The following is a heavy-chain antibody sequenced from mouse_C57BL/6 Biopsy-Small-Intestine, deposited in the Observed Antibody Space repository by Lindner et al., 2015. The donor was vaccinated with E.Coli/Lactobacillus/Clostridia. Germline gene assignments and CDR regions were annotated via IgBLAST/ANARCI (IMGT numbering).Heavy chain of an antibody. CDR2: IIPIFGTA. V-gene: IGHV1-81*01. CDR3: ARVEDYDPTNWFDP. D-gene: IGHD1-1*01. CDR1: GGTFSSYA. J-gene: IGHJ4*01. Sequence: SVKVSCKASGGTFSSYAISWVRQAPGQGLEWMGGIIPIFGTAKYAQKFQGRVTITADESTSTAYIELRSLRSEDTAVYYCARVEDYDPTNWFDPWGQGTLVTVSS.